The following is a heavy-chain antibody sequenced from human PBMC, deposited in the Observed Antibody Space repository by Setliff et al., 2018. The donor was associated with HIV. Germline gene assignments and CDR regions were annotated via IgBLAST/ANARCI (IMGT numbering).Heavy chain of an antibody. Sequence: ASVKVSCKASGYIFSDYGFTWVRQAPGQGLEWMGYISGYNGVTHYAQNFQGRVAMTKDTAAYTAYMELTSLRSDDTAVYYCARDVGRGGPGGWVDPWGQGTLVTVSS. V-gene: IGHV1-18*01. CDR2: ISGYNGVT. J-gene: IGHJ5*02. CDR1: GYIFSDYG. D-gene: IGHD1-26*01. CDR3: ARDVGRGGPGGWVDP.